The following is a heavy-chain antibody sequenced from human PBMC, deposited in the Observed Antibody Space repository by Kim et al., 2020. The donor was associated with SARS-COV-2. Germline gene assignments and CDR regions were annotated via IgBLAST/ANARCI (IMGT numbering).Heavy chain of an antibody. Sequence: GSTNYNPPLKSRVTISVDASKDQFSLKLSSVTAADTAVYCCARDRRYFDYWGQGTLVTVSS. J-gene: IGHJ4*02. CDR2: GST. V-gene: IGHV4-59*01. CDR3: ARDRRYFDY.